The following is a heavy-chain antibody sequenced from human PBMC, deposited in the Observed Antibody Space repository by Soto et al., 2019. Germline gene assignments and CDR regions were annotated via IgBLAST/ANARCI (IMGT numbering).Heavy chain of an antibody. D-gene: IGHD4-4*01. CDR2: IKQDGSEK. CDR1: GFTFSSYW. V-gene: IGHV3-7*01. Sequence: GGSLRLSCAASGFTFSSYWMSWVRQAPGKGLEWVANIKQDGSEKYYVDSVKGRFTISRDNAKNSLYLQMNSLRAEDTAVYYCARDFHDYIFYFDYWGQGTLVTVSS. CDR3: ARDFHDYIFYFDY. J-gene: IGHJ4*02.